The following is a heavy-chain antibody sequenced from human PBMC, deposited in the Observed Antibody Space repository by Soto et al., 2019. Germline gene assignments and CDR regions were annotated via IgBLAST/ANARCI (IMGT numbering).Heavy chain of an antibody. CDR2: IYYSGST. V-gene: IGHV4-39*01. J-gene: IGHJ4*02. Sequence: PSEALSLTCTVSGGSISSSSYYWGLIRQPPGKGLEWIGSIYYSGSTYYNPSLKRRVCISVDTSKHLCSLNLTFVTAAETAVYYCARFYCCDDSCYPLDYWGKGTLVSVSS. D-gene: IGHD2-15*01. CDR1: GGSISSSSYY. CDR3: ARFYCCDDSCYPLDY.